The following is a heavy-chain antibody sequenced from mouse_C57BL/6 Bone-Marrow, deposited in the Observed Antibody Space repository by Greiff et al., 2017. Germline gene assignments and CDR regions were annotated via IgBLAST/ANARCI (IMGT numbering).Heavy chain of an antibody. CDR2: IWSDGST. CDR3: ARHGGYYYGSSPFAY. V-gene: IGHV2-6-1*01. Sequence: QVQLQQSGPGLVAPSQSLSITCTVSGFSLTSYGVHWVRQPPGKGLEWLVVIWSDGSTTYNSALKSRLSISKDNSKSQVFLKMNSLQTDDTAMYYCARHGGYYYGSSPFAYWGQGTLVTVSA. J-gene: IGHJ3*01. D-gene: IGHD1-1*01. CDR1: GFSLTSYG.